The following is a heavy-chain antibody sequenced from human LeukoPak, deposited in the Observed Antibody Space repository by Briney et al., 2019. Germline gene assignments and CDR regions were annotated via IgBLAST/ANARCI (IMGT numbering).Heavy chain of an antibody. V-gene: IGHV3-74*01. J-gene: IGHJ4*02. Sequence: GGSLRLSCAASGFTFSTSWMHWVRQAPGKGLVWVARIKSDVRSTDYAGSVKGRFTSSRDDANNILYLQMNSLRAEATAVYFCTAIRPDYWGQGTVVTVSS. CDR3: TAIRPDY. D-gene: IGHD2-21*02. CDR1: GFTFSTSW. CDR2: IKSDVRST.